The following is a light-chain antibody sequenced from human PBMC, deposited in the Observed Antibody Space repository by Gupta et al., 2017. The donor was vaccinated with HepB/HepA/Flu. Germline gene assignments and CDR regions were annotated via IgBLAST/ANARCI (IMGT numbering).Light chain of an antibody. V-gene: IGKV3-20*01. J-gene: IGKJ4*01. CDR2: GAS. CDR1: QSVSSSY. Sequence: EIVLTQYPGTLSLSPGERATFSCRASQSVSSSYLAWYQQKPGQAPRLLIYGASSRATGIPDRFSGSGSGTDFTLTISRLEPEDFAVYYCQQYGSSPGLTFGGGTKVEIK. CDR3: QQYGSSPGLT.